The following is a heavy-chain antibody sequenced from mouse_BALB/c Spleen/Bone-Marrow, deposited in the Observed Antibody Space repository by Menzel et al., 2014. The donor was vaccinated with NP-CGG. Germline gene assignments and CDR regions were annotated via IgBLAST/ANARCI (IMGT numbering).Heavy chain of an antibody. CDR2: IWGDGRT. Sequence: VQLQQSGPGLVAPSQSLSITCTVSGFSLTGYGVNWVRQPPGKGLEWLGMIWGDGRTDYNSALKSRPSISKDNSKSXVFLKMNSLQTDDTARYYCARHYGSNYYAMDYWGQGTSVTVSS. CDR1: GFSLTGYG. CDR3: ARHYGSNYYAMDY. V-gene: IGHV2-6-7*01. J-gene: IGHJ4*01. D-gene: IGHD1-1*01.